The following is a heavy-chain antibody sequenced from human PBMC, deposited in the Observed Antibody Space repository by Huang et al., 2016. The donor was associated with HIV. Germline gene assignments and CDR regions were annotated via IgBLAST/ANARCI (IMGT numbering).Heavy chain of an antibody. CDR3: ARAPPDV. V-gene: IGHV1-2*02. CDR1: GYSFTGYY. Sequence: QVQLVQSGAEVKTPGASVKVSCQASGYSFTGYYMPWVRQAPGQGLEWMGWINTKSGGTNDAQKFQGRVTMTRDTAVNTAYMEVTELKSDDTAVYYCARAPPDVWGQGTTVTVSS. CDR2: INTKSGGT. J-gene: IGHJ6*02.